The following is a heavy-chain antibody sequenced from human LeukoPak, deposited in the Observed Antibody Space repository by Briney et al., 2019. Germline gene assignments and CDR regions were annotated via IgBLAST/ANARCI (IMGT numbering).Heavy chain of an antibody. D-gene: IGHD2/OR15-2a*01. CDR2: ISAYNGNT. CDR1: GYTFTSYG. Sequence: ASVKVSCKASGYTFTSYGISWVRQAPGQGLEWMGWISAYNGNTNYAQKLQGRVTMTTDTCTSTAYMELRSLRSDDTAVYYCARERIGNYYYYMDVWGKGTTVTVSS. J-gene: IGHJ6*03. V-gene: IGHV1-18*01. CDR3: ARERIGNYYYYMDV.